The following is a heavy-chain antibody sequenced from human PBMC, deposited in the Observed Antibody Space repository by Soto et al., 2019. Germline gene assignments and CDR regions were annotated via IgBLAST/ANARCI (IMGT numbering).Heavy chain of an antibody. J-gene: IGHJ4*02. CDR3: ARESATSMTTVGNHLC. CDR2: IYYSGST. V-gene: IGHV4-30-4*01. CDR1: GGSISSGDYY. Sequence: QVQLQESGPGLVKPSQTLSLTCTVSGGSISSGDYYWSWIRQPPGKGLEWIGYIYYSGSTYYNPSLKSRVTISVDTSKNQFSLKLSSVTAADTAVYYCARESATSMTTVGNHLCWGQGTLVTVSS. D-gene: IGHD4-17*01.